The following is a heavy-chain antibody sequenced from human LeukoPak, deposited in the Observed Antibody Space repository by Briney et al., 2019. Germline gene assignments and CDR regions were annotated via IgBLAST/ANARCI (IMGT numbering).Heavy chain of an antibody. V-gene: IGHV3-23*01. CDR3: AKGIAAAGTGGVWFDP. Sequence: GASLRLSCAASGFTFSSYAMSWVRQAPGKGLEWVSAISGSGGSTYYADSVKGRFTISRDNSKNTLYLQMNSLRAGDTAVYYCAKGIAAAGTGGVWFDPWGQGTLVTVSS. D-gene: IGHD6-13*01. J-gene: IGHJ5*02. CDR2: ISGSGGST. CDR1: GFTFSSYA.